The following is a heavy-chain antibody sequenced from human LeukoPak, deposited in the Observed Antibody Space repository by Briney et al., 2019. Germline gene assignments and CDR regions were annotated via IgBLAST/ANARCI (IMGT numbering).Heavy chain of an antibody. J-gene: IGHJ4*02. CDR1: GFTFSGYS. Sequence: GGSLRLSCAASGFTFSGYSMNWVRQAPGKGLEWVSSISSSSSYIYYADSVKGRFTISRDNAKNSLYLQMNSLRAEDTAVYYCARGGMRQYYFDYWGQGTLVTVSS. CDR3: ARGGMRQYYFDY. CDR2: ISSSSSYI. V-gene: IGHV3-21*01.